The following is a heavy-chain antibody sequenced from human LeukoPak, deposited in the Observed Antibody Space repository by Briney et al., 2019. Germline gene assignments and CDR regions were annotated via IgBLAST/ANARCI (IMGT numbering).Heavy chain of an antibody. CDR3: ARDRAIIAAARNWFDP. J-gene: IGHJ5*02. Sequence: ASVKVSCTASGYTFTVYYMHWVRQAPGQGLEWMGWINPNSGGTNYAQKFQGRVTMTRDTSISTAYMELSRPRSDDTAVYYCARDRAIIAAARNWFDPWGQGTLVTVSS. CDR1: GYTFTVYY. D-gene: IGHD6-13*01. V-gene: IGHV1-2*02. CDR2: INPNSGGT.